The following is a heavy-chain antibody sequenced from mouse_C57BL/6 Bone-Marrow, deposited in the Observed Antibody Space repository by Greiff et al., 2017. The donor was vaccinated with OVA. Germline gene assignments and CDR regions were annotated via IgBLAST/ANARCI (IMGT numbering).Heavy chain of an antibody. D-gene: IGHD4-1*02. CDR2: IRNKANGYTT. J-gene: IGHJ1*03. V-gene: IGHV7-3*01. CDR3: ARSLNWDVGYFDV. Sequence: EVMLVESGGGLVQPGGSLSLSCAASGFTFTDYYMSWVRQPPGTALEWLGFIRNKANGYTTEYSASVKGRFTISRDNSQSILDLQMNALRAEDSATYYCARSLNWDVGYFDVWGTGTTVTVSS. CDR1: GFTFTDYY.